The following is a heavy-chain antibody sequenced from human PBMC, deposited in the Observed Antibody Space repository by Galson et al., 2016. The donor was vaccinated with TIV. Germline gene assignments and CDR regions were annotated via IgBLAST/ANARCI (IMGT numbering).Heavy chain of an antibody. V-gene: IGHV3-30*04. J-gene: IGHJ4*02. CDR1: GFTFSSYG. CDR2: ISYDGSDK. Sequence: SLRLSCAASGFTFSSYGLHWVRQPPGKALEWVAFISYDGSDKSYADSVKGRFTLSRDKSKNTLYLQMNSLRGEDTAVYYCARVKESYYFDYWGQGTLVTVSS. CDR3: ARVKESYYFDY.